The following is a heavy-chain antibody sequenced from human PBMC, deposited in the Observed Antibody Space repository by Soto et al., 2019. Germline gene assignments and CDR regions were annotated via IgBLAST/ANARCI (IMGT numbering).Heavy chain of an antibody. CDR3: ARRNVYGSGSYSFDY. Sequence: QVQLVQSGAEVKKPGASVKVSCKASGYTFTNYAMHWVRQAPGQRLEWMGWINAAIGNTKYSQKFQGSVTITRDTSANTAYMELSSLRSEDTAVYYWARRNVYGSGSYSFDYWGPGTLVTVSS. D-gene: IGHD3-10*01. J-gene: IGHJ4*02. CDR1: GYTFTNYA. CDR2: INAAIGNT. V-gene: IGHV1-3*01.